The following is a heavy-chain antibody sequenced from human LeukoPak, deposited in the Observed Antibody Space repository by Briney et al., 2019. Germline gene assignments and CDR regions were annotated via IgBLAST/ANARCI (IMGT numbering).Heavy chain of an antibody. V-gene: IGHV3-23*01. CDR3: AKAKTQAMVLPGNY. CDR1: GFTFSNYA. Sequence: GGSLRLSCAASGFTFSNYAMSWVRQAPGKGLEWVSTISGSGDTTYYADSVKGRFTISRDNSKNTLYLQMNNLRAEDTAVYYCAKAKTQAMVLPGNYWGQGTLVTVSS. D-gene: IGHD5-18*01. J-gene: IGHJ4*02. CDR2: ISGSGDTT.